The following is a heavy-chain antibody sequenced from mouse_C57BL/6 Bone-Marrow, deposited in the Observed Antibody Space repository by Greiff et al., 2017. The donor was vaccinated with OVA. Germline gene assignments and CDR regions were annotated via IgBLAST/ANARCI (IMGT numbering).Heavy chain of an antibody. D-gene: IGHD2-1*01. J-gene: IGHJ4*01. V-gene: IGHV5-4*01. CDR1: GFTFSNYA. CDR3: AGYANSYAMDY. Sequence: VQLKESGGGLVKPGGSLKLSCAASGFTFSNYAMSWVRQTPEKRLEWVATISDGGSYTYYPDNVKGRFTISRDNAKNNLYLQMSHLKSEDTAMYYCAGYANSYAMDYWGQGTSVTVSS. CDR2: ISDGGSYT.